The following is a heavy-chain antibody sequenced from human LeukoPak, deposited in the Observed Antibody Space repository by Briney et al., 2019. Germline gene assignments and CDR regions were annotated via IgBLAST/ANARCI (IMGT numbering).Heavy chain of an antibody. Sequence: GGSLRLSCAASGFTFSSYSMNWVRQAPGKGLEWVSYISSSSSTIYYADSVKGRFTISRDNAKNSLYLQMNSLRAEDTAVYYCAKDPGHVLRFLEWFSYFDYWGQGTLVTVSS. CDR1: GFTFSSYS. J-gene: IGHJ4*02. CDR3: AKDPGHVLRFLEWFSYFDY. D-gene: IGHD3-3*01. V-gene: IGHV3-48*04. CDR2: ISSSSSTI.